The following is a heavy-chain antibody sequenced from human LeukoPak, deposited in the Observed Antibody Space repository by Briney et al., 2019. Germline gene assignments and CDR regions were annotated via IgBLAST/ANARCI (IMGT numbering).Heavy chain of an antibody. Sequence: GASVKVSCKASGGTFSSYAISWVRQAPGQGLEWMGRIIPILGIANYAQKFQGRVTITADKSTSTAYMELSSLRSDDTAVYYCATAPIGNLDSWGQGTLVTVSS. CDR1: GGTFSSYA. CDR3: ATAPIGNLDS. D-gene: IGHD4-23*01. J-gene: IGHJ4*02. V-gene: IGHV1-69*04. CDR2: IIPILGIA.